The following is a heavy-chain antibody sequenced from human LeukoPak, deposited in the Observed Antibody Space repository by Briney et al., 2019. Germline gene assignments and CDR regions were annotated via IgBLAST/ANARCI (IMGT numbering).Heavy chain of an antibody. D-gene: IGHD2-2*01. CDR3: ARDDCSSTSCYRNWFDP. Sequence: PGGSLRLSCVASGFTFSDYYMSWIRQAPGKGLEWVSYISSSGSTIYYADSVKGRFTISRDNAKDSLFLQMNSLRAEDTAVYYCARDDCSSTSCYRNWFDPWGQGTLVTVSS. CDR2: ISSSGSTI. J-gene: IGHJ5*02. CDR1: GFTFSDYY. V-gene: IGHV3-11*04.